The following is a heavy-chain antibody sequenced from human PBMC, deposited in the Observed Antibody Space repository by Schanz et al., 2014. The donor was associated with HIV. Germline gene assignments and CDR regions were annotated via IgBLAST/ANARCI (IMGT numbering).Heavy chain of an antibody. D-gene: IGHD6-13*01. V-gene: IGHV4-34*02. CDR2: INHSGST. CDR3: ARGRRSSSWSPATSHFDY. Sequence: QVQLQQWGSGLLKPSETLSLTCAVYGESLSGYYWTWIRQPPKKGLEWIGEINHSGSTNYTPSLKSRVTISVDTSKKQFSLNLDSVTAADTAVYFCARGRRSSSWSPATSHFDYWGQGTLVTVSS. CDR1: GESLSGYY. J-gene: IGHJ4*02.